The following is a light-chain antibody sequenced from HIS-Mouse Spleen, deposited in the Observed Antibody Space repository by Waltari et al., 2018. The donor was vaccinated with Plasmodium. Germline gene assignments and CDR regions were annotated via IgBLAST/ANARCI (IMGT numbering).Light chain of an antibody. CDR3: QQYGSSPYT. J-gene: IGKJ2*01. V-gene: IGKV3-20*01. Sequence: EIVLTQSPGPLSLSPGERATLSCRASQSVSSSYLAWYQQKPGQAPRLLIYGASSRATGIPDFTLTISRLEPEDFAVYYCQQYGSSPYTFGQGTKLEIK. CDR1: QSVSSSY. CDR2: GAS.